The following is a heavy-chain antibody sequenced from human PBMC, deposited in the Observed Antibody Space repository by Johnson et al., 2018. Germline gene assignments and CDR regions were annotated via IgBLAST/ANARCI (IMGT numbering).Heavy chain of an antibody. D-gene: IGHD4-17*01. J-gene: IGHJ3*02. CDR2: ISYDGSNK. Sequence: VQLVESGGGXVQPGRSLRLSCAASGFTFSSYGMHWVRQAPDTGLEWVAVISYDGSNKYYADPVKGRFTISRANSKNTLYLQMNSLRAEDTAVYYCANNDYGDYLEAFDIWGQGTMVTVSS. CDR1: GFTFSSYG. V-gene: IGHV3-30*18. CDR3: ANNDYGDYLEAFDI.